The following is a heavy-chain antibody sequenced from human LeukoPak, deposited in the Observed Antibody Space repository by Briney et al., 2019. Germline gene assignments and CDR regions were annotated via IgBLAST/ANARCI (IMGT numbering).Heavy chain of an antibody. D-gene: IGHD3-3*01. J-gene: IGHJ3*02. CDR1: GYSFTSYW. CDR2: IYPGDSDT. CDR3: ARGYYDFWSAESHAFDI. Sequence: GESLKISCKGSGYSFTSYWIGWARQMPGKGLEWMGIIYPGDSDTRYSPSFQGQVTISADKSISTAYLQWSSLKASDTAMYYCARGYYDFWSAESHAFDIWGQGTMVTVSS. V-gene: IGHV5-51*01.